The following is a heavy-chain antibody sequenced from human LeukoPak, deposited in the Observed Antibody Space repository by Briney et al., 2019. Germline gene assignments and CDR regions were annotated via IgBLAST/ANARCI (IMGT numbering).Heavy chain of an antibody. CDR3: ARDVHSRGRPNWFDP. CDR1: GDSVSSNSAA. D-gene: IGHD3-22*01. V-gene: IGHV6-1*01. J-gene: IGHJ5*02. CDR2: TYYRSKWYN. Sequence: SQTLSLTCGISGDSVSSNSAAWHWIRQSPSRGLEWLGRTYYRSKWYNDYAVSVKSRITINPDTSKNQFSLQLNSVTPEDTAVYYCARDVHSRGRPNWFDPWGQGTLVTVSS.